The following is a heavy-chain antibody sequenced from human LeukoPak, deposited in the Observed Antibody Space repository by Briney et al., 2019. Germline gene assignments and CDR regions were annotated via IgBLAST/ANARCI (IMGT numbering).Heavy chain of an antibody. V-gene: IGHV3-30*03. CDR3: ARDLDTSGYFSFFDP. CDR1: GFTFSSYE. J-gene: IGHJ5*02. D-gene: IGHD3-22*01. Sequence: GGSLRLSCAASGFTFSSYEMNWVRQAPGKGLEWVAIIASDGSHGYYADSVKGRFTFSRDNSRNTVYLQMNSLRPEDTAVYYCARDLDTSGYFSFFDPWGQGALVTVSS. CDR2: IASDGSHG.